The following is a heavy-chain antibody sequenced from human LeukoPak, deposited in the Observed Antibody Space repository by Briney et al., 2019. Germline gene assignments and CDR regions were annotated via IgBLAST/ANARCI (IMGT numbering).Heavy chain of an antibody. V-gene: IGHV4-34*01. Sequence: SETLSLTCAVYGGSFSGYYWSWIRQPPGKGLEWIGEISHSGSTNYNPSLKSRVTISVDTSKNQFSLKLSSVTAADTAVYYCARQRYSSSWYSPGNPSTYYMDVWGKGTTVTVSS. CDR1: GGSFSGYY. D-gene: IGHD6-13*01. CDR2: ISHSGST. J-gene: IGHJ6*03. CDR3: ARQRYSSSWYSPGNPSTYYMDV.